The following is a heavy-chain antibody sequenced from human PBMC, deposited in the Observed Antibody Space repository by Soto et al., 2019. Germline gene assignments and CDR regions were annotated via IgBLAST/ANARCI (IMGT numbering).Heavy chain of an antibody. CDR3: ARVAYSGYDSYFDY. CDR1: GFTFSSYA. D-gene: IGHD5-12*01. CDR2: ISYDGSNK. V-gene: IGHV3-30-3*01. Sequence: GGSLRLSCAASGFTFSSYAMHWVRQAPGKGLEWVAVISYDGSNKYYADSVKGRFTISRDNSKNTLYLQMNSLRAEDTAVYYCARVAYSGYDSYFDYWGQGTLVTVSS. J-gene: IGHJ4*02.